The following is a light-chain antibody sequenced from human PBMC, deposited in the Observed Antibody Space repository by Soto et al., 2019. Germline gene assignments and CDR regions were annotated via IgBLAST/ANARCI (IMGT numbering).Light chain of an antibody. CDR1: QSVSSY. CDR3: QQRNNWPLT. J-gene: IGKJ4*01. CDR2: DAS. V-gene: IGKV3-11*01. Sequence: EIVLTQSPATLSLSPGERATLSCRASQSVSSYLAWYQQKPGQAPRLLIYDASNRATVIPARFSGSGSGTDFTLTISSLEPEYFAVYYCQQRNNWPLTFGGGTKVEIK.